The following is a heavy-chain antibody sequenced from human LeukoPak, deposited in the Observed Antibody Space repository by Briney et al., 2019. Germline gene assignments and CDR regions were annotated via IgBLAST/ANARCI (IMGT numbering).Heavy chain of an antibody. V-gene: IGHV1-8*01. CDR1: GYTFTSYD. Sequence: GASVKVSCKASGYTFTSYDINWVRQATGQGLEWMRWMNPNSGNTGYAQKFHGRVTMTRDTSISTAYMELSSLRSEDTAVYYCARRNDGDSRRWVDPWGQGTLVTVSS. CDR3: ARRNDGDSRRWVDP. D-gene: IGHD4-17*01. CDR2: MNPNSGNT. J-gene: IGHJ5*02.